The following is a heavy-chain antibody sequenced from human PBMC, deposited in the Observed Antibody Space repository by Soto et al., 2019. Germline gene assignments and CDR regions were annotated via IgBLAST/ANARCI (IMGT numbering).Heavy chain of an antibody. CDR2: IYYSGST. D-gene: IGHD3-22*01. J-gene: IGHJ4*02. CDR3: ARGRTYYYDSSGYYTYYFDY. Sequence: LSLPCTVSGGSISSGGYYWSWTRQHPGKGLEWIGYIYYSGSTYYNPSLKSRVTISVDTSKNQFSLKLSSVTAADTAVYYCARGRTYYYDSSGYYTYYFDYWGQGTLVTVSS. CDR1: GGSISSGGYY. V-gene: IGHV4-31*03.